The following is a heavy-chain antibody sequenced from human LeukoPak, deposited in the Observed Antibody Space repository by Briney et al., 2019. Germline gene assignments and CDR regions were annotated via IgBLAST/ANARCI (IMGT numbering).Heavy chain of an antibody. CDR1: GFTFSSYA. V-gene: IGHV3-30-3*01. CDR3: AKGTSVFFFFDAFDI. CDR2: ISYDGSNK. Sequence: GGSLRLSCAASGFTFSSYAMHWVRQAPGKGLEWVAVISYDGSNKYYADSVKGRFTISRDNSKNTLYLQMNSLRAEDTAVYYCAKGTSVFFFFDAFDIWGQGTMVTVSS. D-gene: IGHD1-7*01. J-gene: IGHJ3*02.